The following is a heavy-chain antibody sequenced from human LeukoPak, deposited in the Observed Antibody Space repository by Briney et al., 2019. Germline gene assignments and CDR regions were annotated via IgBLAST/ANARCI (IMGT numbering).Heavy chain of an antibody. J-gene: IGHJ4*02. D-gene: IGHD4-17*01. CDR2: IRSRANNYAT. Sequence: PGGSLRLSCAASGFTFSGTAMHWVRQASGKGMEWVGLIRSRANNYATAYGASVKGRFTISRDDSKNTAYLQMNTLKTEDTALYYCTRHVTHDHGDDKDYYFDYWGQGTLVTVSS. V-gene: IGHV3-73*01. CDR3: TRHVTHDHGDDKDYYFDY. CDR1: GFTFSGTA.